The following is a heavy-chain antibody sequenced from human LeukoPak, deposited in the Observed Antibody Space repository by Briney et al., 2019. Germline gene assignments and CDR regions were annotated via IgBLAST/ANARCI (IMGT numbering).Heavy chain of an antibody. D-gene: IGHD1-26*01. Sequence: SETLSLTCTVSGGSISSYYWSWIRQPPGKGLEWIGYIYYSGSTNYNPSLKSRVTISVDTSKNQFSLKLSSVTAADTAVYYCARHGVGARTDFTIGYWGQGTLVTVSS. J-gene: IGHJ4*02. CDR3: ARHGVGARTDFTIGY. V-gene: IGHV4-59*01. CDR1: GGSISSYY. CDR2: IYYSGST.